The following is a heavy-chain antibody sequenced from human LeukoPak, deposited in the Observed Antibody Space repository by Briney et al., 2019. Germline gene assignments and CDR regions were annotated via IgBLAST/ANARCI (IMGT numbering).Heavy chain of an antibody. CDR2: IYHSGST. CDR1: GVSLSSSNW. V-gene: IGHV4-4*02. CDR3: SRLPDP. J-gene: IGHJ5*02. Sequence: SETLSLTCAVSGVSLSSSNWWNWVRQPPGKGLEWIGEIYHSGSTNYNPSLKSRVTISVDKSKNKFSLQLSSVTAADTAVYYCSRLPDPWGQGTLVTVSS.